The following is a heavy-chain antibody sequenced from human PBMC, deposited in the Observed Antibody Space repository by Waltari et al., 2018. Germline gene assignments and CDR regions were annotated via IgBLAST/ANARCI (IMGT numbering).Heavy chain of an antibody. Sequence: VQLVQSGAEVTKPGSSVKVSCKASGGTFSSYAISWVRQATGQGLEWMGGIIPIFGTANYAQKFQGRVTITADESTSTAYMELSSLRSEDTAVYYCARGGIGYCSSTSCYYFDYWGQGTLVTVSS. V-gene: IGHV1-69*01. CDR1: GGTFSSYA. D-gene: IGHD2-2*01. J-gene: IGHJ4*02. CDR2: IIPIFGTA. CDR3: ARGGIGYCSSTSCYYFDY.